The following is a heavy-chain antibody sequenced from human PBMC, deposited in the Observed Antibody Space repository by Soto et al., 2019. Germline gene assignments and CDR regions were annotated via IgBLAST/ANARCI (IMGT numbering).Heavy chain of an antibody. J-gene: IGHJ4*02. V-gene: IGHV4-59*08. CDR3: ARLGGYYQAFDQ. Sequence: SETLSLTCTVSGGSLSSYYWTWIRQPPGKGLEWIGYIYYSGSTTYSPSLKSRVTISLDTSKNQFSLILNSVTAADTAVYYCARLGGYYQAFDQWGQGSLVTVSS. CDR2: IYYSGST. D-gene: IGHD3-22*01. CDR1: GGSLSSYY.